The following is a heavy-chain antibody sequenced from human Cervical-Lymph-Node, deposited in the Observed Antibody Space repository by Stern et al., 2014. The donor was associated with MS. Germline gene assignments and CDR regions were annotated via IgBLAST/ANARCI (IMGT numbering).Heavy chain of an antibody. J-gene: IGHJ5*02. D-gene: IGHD6-6*01. Sequence: VQLEESGPGLVRPSETLSLSCSVSGDSISSGYYWGWIRQSPGKGLEGIGSLYYSGATNYNPCIRPRVTMAVDTSKNQFPLGLTSVTAADTAVYYCARRTSIAARRGGWFDPWGQGTLVTVSS. CDR1: GDSISSGYY. CDR3: ARRTSIAARRGGWFDP. V-gene: IGHV4-39*01. CDR2: LYYSGAT.